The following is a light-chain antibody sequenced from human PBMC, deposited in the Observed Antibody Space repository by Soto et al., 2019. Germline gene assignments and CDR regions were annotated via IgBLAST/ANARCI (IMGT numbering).Light chain of an antibody. Sequence: EMQMTQIPCSLSASVRDRVTSTCRASQSISSYLNWYQQKPGKAPKLLIYAASSLQSGVPSRFSGSGSGTDFTLTISSLQPEDFATYYCQQANSFPLTFGGGTKVDI. V-gene: IGKV1-39*01. CDR3: QQANSFPLT. CDR2: AAS. CDR1: QSISSY. J-gene: IGKJ4*01.